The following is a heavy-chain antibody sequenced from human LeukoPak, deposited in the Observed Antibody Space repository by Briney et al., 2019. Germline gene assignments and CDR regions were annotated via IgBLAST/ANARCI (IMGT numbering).Heavy chain of an antibody. CDR1: GFTFSSYW. V-gene: IGHV3-7*01. D-gene: IGHD6-6*01. CDR2: IKQDESEK. Sequence: PGGSLRLSCAASGFTFSSYWMSWVRQAPGKGLEWVANIKQDESEKYYVDSVKGRFTISRDNAKNSLYLQMNSLRAEDTAVYYCARDYSSSSLNFDYWGQGTLVTVSS. CDR3: ARDYSSSSLNFDY. J-gene: IGHJ4*02.